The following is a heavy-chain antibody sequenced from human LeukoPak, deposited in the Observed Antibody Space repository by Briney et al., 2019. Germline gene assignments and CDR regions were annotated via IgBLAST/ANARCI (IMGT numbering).Heavy chain of an antibody. CDR2: IGVAGAT. V-gene: IGHV3-13*01. CDR1: GFTPSSYD. J-gene: IGHJ6*01. CDR3: ARDRHGRAV. Sequence: VGSLRLSCVPSGFTPSSYDMHWVRHVTGEGLEWVSAIGVAGATYIPGSVRGGSTLTRENAQNSLYLQMNSLRVADTAVYYCARDRHGRAVWGEGTALGVSS.